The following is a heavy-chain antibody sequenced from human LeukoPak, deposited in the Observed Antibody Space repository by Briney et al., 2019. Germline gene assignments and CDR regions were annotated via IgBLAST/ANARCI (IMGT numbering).Heavy chain of an antibody. J-gene: IGHJ3*02. Sequence: ASVKVSCKASGGTFSSYAISWVRQAPGQGLEWMGGIIPIFGTANYAQKFQGRVTITTDESTSTAYMELSSLRSEDTAVYYCARLLVGATYAFDIWGQGTMVTVSS. CDR3: ARLLVGATYAFDI. D-gene: IGHD1-26*01. CDR2: IIPIFGTA. CDR1: GGTFSSYA. V-gene: IGHV1-69*05.